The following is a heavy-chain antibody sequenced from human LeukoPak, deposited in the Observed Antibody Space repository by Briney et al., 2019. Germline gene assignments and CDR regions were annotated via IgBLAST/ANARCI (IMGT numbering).Heavy chain of an antibody. CDR2: ISYDGSNK. V-gene: IGHV3-30-3*01. CDR3: ARAGSYGSGSYFISKDFDY. CDR1: GFTFSSYA. Sequence: PGGSLRLSWAASGFTFSSYAMHWVRQAPGEVLEWVAVISYDGSNKYYADSVKGRFTICRDNSKNTLYLQMNSLRAEDTAVYYCARAGSYGSGSYFISKDFDYWGQGTLVTVSS. D-gene: IGHD3-10*01. J-gene: IGHJ4*02.